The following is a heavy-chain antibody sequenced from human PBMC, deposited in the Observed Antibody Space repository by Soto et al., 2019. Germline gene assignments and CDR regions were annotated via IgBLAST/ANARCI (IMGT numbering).Heavy chain of an antibody. CDR2: IYYSGST. CDR1: GGSITSSNYY. Sequence: PSETLSLTCTVSGGSITSSNYYWGWIRQPPGKGLEWIGNIYYSGSTYYNPSLKSRVTISVDTSKNQFSLKLSSVTAADTAVYYCAREGSYRLKIYYFAYWGQGTLVTVSS. D-gene: IGHD2-2*01. J-gene: IGHJ4*02. CDR3: AREGSYRLKIYYFAY. V-gene: IGHV4-39*02.